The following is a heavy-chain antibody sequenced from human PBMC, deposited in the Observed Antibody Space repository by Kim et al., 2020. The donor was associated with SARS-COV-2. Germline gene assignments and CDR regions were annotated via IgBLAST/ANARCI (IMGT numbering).Heavy chain of an antibody. D-gene: IGHD6-13*01. CDR2: RRYYGTDQ. V-gene: IGHV3-30*02. Sequence: GGSLILSCAASGFTFSRHGMHWVRQAPGKGLEWVTFRRYYGTDQYYLDSARGLFTVSRDNSKNKVYPQMNSLRVADTAVSYCSRGGPAASAHGFYLWG. J-gene: IGHJ3*01. CDR1: GFTFSRHG. CDR3: SRGGPAASAHGFYL.